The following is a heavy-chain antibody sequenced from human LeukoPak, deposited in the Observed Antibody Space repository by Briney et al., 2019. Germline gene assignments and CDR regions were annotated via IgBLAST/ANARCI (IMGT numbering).Heavy chain of an antibody. CDR2: IYTSGST. Sequence: PSETLSLTCTVSGGSISSYYWSWIRHPAGKGLEWIGRIYTSGSTNYNPSLKSRVTISVDKSKNQFSLKLSSVTAADTAVYYCARVGDGYNYDYWGQGTLVTVSS. D-gene: IGHD5-24*01. V-gene: IGHV4-4*07. J-gene: IGHJ4*02. CDR1: GGSISSYY. CDR3: ARVGDGYNYDY.